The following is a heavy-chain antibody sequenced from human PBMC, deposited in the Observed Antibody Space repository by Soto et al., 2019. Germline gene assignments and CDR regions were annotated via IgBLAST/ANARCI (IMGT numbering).Heavy chain of an antibody. J-gene: IGHJ4*02. CDR3: VRDLLGSGGHLDY. D-gene: IGHD7-27*01. Sequence: GGSLRLSCAASGFIFSSFGMHWVRQAPGKGLEWVAHIWYDGSNTYYADSVKGRFTISRDNSRNTLYLQMNSLRAEDTAVYHCVRDLLGSGGHLDYWGQGTPVTVSS. CDR1: GFIFSSFG. CDR2: IWYDGSNT. V-gene: IGHV3-33*01.